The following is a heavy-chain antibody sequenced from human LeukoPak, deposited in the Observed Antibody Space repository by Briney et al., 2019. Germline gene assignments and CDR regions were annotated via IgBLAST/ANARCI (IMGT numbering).Heavy chain of an antibody. J-gene: IGHJ5*02. D-gene: IGHD3-22*01. CDR2: IKSKTDGGTT. CDR3: VGFHYDSSGYYHNP. Sequence: GGSLRLSCAASGFTSSNAWMSRVRQAPGKGLEWVGRIKSKTDGGTTDYAAPVKGRFTISRDDPKNTLYLQMNSLKTEDTAVYYCVGFHYDSSGYYHNPWGQGTLVTVSS. V-gene: IGHV3-15*01. CDR1: GFTSSNAW.